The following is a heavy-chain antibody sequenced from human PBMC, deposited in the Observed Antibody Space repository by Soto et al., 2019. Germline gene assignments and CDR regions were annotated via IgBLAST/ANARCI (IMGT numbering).Heavy chain of an antibody. CDR2: IYYSGST. Sequence: SETLSLTCTVSGGSISSSSYYWGWIRQPPGKGLEWIGSIYYSGSTHYNPSLKSRVTISVDTSKNQFSLKLSSVTAADTAVYYCARERGYCSGGSCPVDYWGQGTLVTVSS. CDR1: GGSISSSSYY. V-gene: IGHV4-39*02. J-gene: IGHJ4*02. CDR3: ARERGYCSGGSCPVDY. D-gene: IGHD2-15*01.